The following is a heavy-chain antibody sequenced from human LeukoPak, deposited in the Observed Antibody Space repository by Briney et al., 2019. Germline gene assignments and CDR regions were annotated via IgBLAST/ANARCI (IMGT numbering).Heavy chain of an antibody. CDR1: GFTFSDYY. V-gene: IGHV3-11*04. Sequence: GGSLRLSCAASGFTFSDYYMTWIRQAPGKGLEWVSSISRSGDTMYYADSVRGRFTMSRDNAKNSLYLQMNSLRAEDTALYYCAIQMTMIVVVPYFDYWGQETLVTVSS. CDR3: AIQMTMIVVVPYFDY. D-gene: IGHD3-22*01. J-gene: IGHJ4*02. CDR2: ISRSGDTM.